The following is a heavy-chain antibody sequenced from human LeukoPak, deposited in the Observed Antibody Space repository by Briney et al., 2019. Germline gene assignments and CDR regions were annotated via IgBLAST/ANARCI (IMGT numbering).Heavy chain of an antibody. V-gene: IGHV3-30-3*01. CDR1: GFTFSSYA. CDR3: AREKKGAVYLDY. J-gene: IGHJ4*02. Sequence: GGSLRLSCAASGFTFSSYAMHWVRQAPGKGLEWVTVISYDASNKYYADSVKGRFTISRDNSKNTLYLQMNSLRAEDTAVYYCAREKKGAVYLDYWGQGTLVTVSS. CDR2: ISYDASNK.